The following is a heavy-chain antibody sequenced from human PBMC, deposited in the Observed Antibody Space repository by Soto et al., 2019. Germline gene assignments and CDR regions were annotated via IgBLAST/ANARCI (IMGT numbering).Heavy chain of an antibody. J-gene: IGHJ3*02. CDR1: GFTFSSYG. CDR3: AKDNGSGCDWLRVGDASDI. D-gene: IGHD5-12*01. Sequence: GGSLRLSCAASGFTFSSYGMHWVRQAPGKGLEWVAVISYDGSNKYYADSVKGRLTISRDNSKNTLYLQMNSLRGEDTTVYYCAKDNGSGCDWLRVGDASDIWGQGTMVTVSS. V-gene: IGHV3-30*18. CDR2: ISYDGSNK.